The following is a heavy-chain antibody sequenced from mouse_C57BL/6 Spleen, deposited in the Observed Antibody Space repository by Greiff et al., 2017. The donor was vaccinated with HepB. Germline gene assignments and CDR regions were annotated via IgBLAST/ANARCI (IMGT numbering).Heavy chain of an antibody. CDR1: GFTVSDYG. Sequence: VQVVESGGGLVKPGGALKLSCVASGFTVSDYGMHWVRQAPEKGLEWVAYISSGSSTIYYADTVKGRFTISRDNAKNTLFLQMTSLRSEDTAMYYCATPAIYYDYSMDYWGQGTSVTVSS. CDR2: ISSGSSTI. V-gene: IGHV5-17*01. D-gene: IGHD2-4*01. CDR3: ATPAIYYDYSMDY. J-gene: IGHJ4*01.